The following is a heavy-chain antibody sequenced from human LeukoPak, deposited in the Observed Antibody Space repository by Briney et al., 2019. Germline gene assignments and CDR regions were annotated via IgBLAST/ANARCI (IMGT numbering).Heavy chain of an antibody. CDR2: IYHSGST. J-gene: IGHJ4*02. CDR3: AGDHSYYDSSGYYFH. V-gene: IGHV4-38-2*02. CDR1: GYSISSGYY. D-gene: IGHD3-22*01. Sequence: SETLSLTCTVSGYSISSGYYWGWIRQPPGKWLEWIGSIYHSGSTYYNPSLKSRVTISVDTSKNQFSLKLSSVTAADTAVYYCAGDHSYYDSSGYYFHWGQGTLVTVSS.